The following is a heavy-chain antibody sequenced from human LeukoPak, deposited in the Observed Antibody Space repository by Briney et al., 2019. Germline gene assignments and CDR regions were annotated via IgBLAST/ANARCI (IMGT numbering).Heavy chain of an antibody. V-gene: IGHV3-23*01. CDR1: GFTFSSYA. D-gene: IGHD3-16*01. CDR2: ISGSGGST. Sequence: GGSLRLSCAASGFTFSSYAMSWVRQAPGKGLEWVSAISGSGGSTYYADSVKGRFTISRDNSKNTLYLQMNSLRAEDTAVYYCAKSRYDYVWGSPIEWFDPWGQGTLVTVSS. CDR3: AKSRYDYVWGSPIEWFDP. J-gene: IGHJ5*02.